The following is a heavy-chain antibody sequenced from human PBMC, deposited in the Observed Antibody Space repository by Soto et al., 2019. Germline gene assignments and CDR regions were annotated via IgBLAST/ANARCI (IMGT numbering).Heavy chain of an antibody. CDR3: AIGSTYSGEFEF. CDR2: FVPIVGTT. D-gene: IGHD1-26*01. V-gene: IGHV1-69*01. Sequence: VQLVQSGAEVKQPGSSVKVSCKASGGTFSSYTVTWVRQAPGQGLEWMGGFVPIVGTTDYSQNFQGRLTITADEPATTGYMELSSLTSDDTARYYCAIGSTYSGEFEFWGQGTLVTVSS. J-gene: IGHJ4*02. CDR1: GGTFSSYT.